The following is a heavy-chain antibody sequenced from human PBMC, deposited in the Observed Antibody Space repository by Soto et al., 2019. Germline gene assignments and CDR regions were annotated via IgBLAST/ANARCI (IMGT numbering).Heavy chain of an antibody. J-gene: IGHJ4*02. Sequence: VKVSCKASGYTFTSYGISWVRQAPGQGLEWMGWISAYNGNTNYAQKLQGRVTMTTDTSTSTAYMELRSLRSDDTAVYYCARDLMVVRSSYFDYWGQGTLVTVSS. CDR3: ARDLMVVRSSYFDY. V-gene: IGHV1-18*01. CDR1: GYTFTSYG. D-gene: IGHD2-15*01. CDR2: ISAYNGNT.